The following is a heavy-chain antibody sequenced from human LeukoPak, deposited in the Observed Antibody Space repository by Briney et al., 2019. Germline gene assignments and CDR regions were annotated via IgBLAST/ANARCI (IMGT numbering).Heavy chain of an antibody. D-gene: IGHD6-25*01. CDR1: GGSISSGGYY. V-gene: IGHV4-30-4*01. CDR2: VYYRGNT. CDR3: ARVAAHWFDP. J-gene: IGHJ5*02. Sequence: HTLSPTCTVSGGSISSGGYYWSWIPQSPGKGLEWIGFVYYRGNTYYNPSLKSRVTISIETVKNQFSLRLSSVTAADTAVYYCARVAAHWFDPWGQGTLVTVSS.